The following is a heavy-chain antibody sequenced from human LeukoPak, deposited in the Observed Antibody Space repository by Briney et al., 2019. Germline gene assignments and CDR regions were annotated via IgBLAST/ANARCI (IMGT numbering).Heavy chain of an antibody. J-gene: IGHJ4*02. CDR2: IYYSGST. Sequence: SETLALTCTASGCSISSYYWSWIRQPPGKGLEWIGYIYYSGSTNYNPSLKSRVTISVDTSKNQFSLKLSSVTAADTAVYYCARHYDILTGYSLFDYWGQGTLVTVSS. CDR3: ARHYDILTGYSLFDY. D-gene: IGHD3-9*01. CDR1: GCSISSYY. V-gene: IGHV4-59*08.